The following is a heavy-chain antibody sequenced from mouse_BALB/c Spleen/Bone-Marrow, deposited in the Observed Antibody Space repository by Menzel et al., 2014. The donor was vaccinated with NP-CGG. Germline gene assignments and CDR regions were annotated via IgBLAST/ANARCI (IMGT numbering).Heavy chain of an antibody. D-gene: IGHD2-1*01. V-gene: IGHV1-74*04. CDR1: GYSFTSYW. J-gene: IGHJ3*01. CDR2: IDPSDSET. Sequence: VHLVESGPQPVRPGASVKISCKASGYSFTSYWMHWVEQRPGQGLEWIGMIDPSDSETRLNQKFKDKATLTVDKSSSSASMQLSSPTSEDSVVYYCASPSDGNPFAYWGQGTLVTVSA. CDR3: ASPSDGNPFAY.